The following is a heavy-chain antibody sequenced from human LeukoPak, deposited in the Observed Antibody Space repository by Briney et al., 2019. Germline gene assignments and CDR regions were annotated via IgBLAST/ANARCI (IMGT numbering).Heavy chain of an antibody. CDR1: GYTFSDYY. Sequence: ASVKVSCKACGYTFSDYYMHWVRQAPAQGLEWMGWNNSNSGGTNYAQKFQGRVTMTRDTSISTAYMELTRLRSDDTAVYYCARSPHILSGENFDYWGQGALVTVSS. V-gene: IGHV1-2*02. D-gene: IGHD3-9*01. J-gene: IGHJ4*02. CDR3: ARSPHILSGENFDY. CDR2: NNSNSGGT.